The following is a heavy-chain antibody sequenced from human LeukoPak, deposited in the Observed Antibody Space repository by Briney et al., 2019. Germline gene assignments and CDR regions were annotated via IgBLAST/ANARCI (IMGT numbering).Heavy chain of an antibody. V-gene: IGHV3-33*01. Sequence: GGSLRLSCAASGYTFSSYGMHWVRQAPGKGLEWVAVIWYDGSNKYYADSVKGQFTISRDNSKNTLYLQMNSLRAEDTAVYYCARDGYYYDSSGYYVHYYYMDVWGKGTTVTVSS. J-gene: IGHJ6*03. D-gene: IGHD3-22*01. CDR1: GYTFSSYG. CDR2: IWYDGSNK. CDR3: ARDGYYYDSSGYYVHYYYMDV.